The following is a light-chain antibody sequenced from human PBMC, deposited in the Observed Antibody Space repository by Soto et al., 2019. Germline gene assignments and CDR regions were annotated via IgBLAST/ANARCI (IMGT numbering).Light chain of an antibody. CDR2: EVY. V-gene: IGLV2-8*01. Sequence: QSALTQPPSASGSPGQSVTISCTGSSSDIGAYNSVSWYQQHPGKAPKVIISEVYKLPSGVPSRFSGSKSGTTASLTISGLHADDEADYYYCTHSGGNNPLAFGGGTKLTVL. CDR1: SSDIGAYNS. CDR3: CTHSGGNNPLA. J-gene: IGLJ1*01.